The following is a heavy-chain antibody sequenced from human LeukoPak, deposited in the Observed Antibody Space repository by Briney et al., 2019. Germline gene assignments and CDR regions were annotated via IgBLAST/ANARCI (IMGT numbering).Heavy chain of an antibody. CDR2: IYYSGST. D-gene: IGHD6-6*01. V-gene: IGHV4-39*01. CDR1: GGSISSSSYY. Sequence: SETLSLTCTVSGGSISSSSYYWGWIRQPPGKGLEWIGSIYYSGSTYYNPSLKSRVTISVDTSKNQFSLKLSSVTAADTAVYYCARLWAFSSYFFDSWGQGTLVTVSS. J-gene: IGHJ4*02. CDR3: ARLWAFSSYFFDS.